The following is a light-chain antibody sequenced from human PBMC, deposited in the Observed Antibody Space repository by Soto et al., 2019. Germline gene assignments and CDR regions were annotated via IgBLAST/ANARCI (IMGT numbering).Light chain of an antibody. CDR3: QQYGNLPLT. Sequence: EIVSKQSPCTLHSPPGPRATISCRASQTITTLAWYQRKPGQAPRLLIYRVSSRATGVPDRFSGSGSGTDYTLTISRLEPEDFAVYYCQQYGNLPLTFGGGTKVDIK. V-gene: IGKV3-20*01. CDR1: QTITT. J-gene: IGKJ4*01. CDR2: RVS.